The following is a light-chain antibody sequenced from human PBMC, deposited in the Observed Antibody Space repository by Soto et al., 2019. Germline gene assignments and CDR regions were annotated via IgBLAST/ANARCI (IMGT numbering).Light chain of an antibody. Sequence: DIQMPPSPSSLSASLVDRVTFTCRASQRISWNLNWYHHKTGKAPKILIYATSTLQSGVPSRFSGSGSGTDLSLTISSLQPEECATYYCQQRYATRWTFGQGTKVDI. CDR1: QRISWN. J-gene: IGKJ1*01. V-gene: IGKV1-39*01. CDR2: ATS. CDR3: QQRYATRWT.